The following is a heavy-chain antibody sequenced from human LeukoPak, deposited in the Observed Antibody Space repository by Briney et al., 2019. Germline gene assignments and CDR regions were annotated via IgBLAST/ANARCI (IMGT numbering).Heavy chain of an antibody. V-gene: IGHV1-2*04. J-gene: IGHJ4*02. CDR3: ARGEPIISSTSPQPRDY. D-gene: IGHD2-2*01. CDR2: INPNSGGT. CDR1: GYTFTGYY. Sequence: GASVKVSCKASGYTFTGYYMHWVRQAPGQGLEWMGWINPNSGGTNYAQKFQGWDTMTRDTSISTAYMELSRLRSDDTAVYYCARGEPIISSTSPQPRDYWGQGTLVTVSS.